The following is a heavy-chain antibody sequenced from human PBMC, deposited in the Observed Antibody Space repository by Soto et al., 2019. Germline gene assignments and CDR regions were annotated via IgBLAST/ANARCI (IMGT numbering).Heavy chain of an antibody. V-gene: IGHV1-18*01. D-gene: IGHD5-12*01. CDR2: ISPFNGNT. CDR1: GYPFTHYG. CDR3: ARDPVDIVATSLGPLWPYYFDY. J-gene: IGHJ4*02. Sequence: ASVKVSCKSSGYPFTHYGITWVRQAPGQGLEWMGWISPFNGNTNYGQTLQGRVTLTTDTSTSTVYMELRSLRSDDTAVYYCARDPVDIVATSLGPLWPYYFDYWGQGTLVTVSS.